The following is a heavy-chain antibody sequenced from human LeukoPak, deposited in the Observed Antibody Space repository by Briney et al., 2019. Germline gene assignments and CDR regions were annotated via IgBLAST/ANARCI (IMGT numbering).Heavy chain of an antibody. CDR2: IHPSGML. J-gene: IGHJ4*02. Sequence: TSSETLSLTCTVSGASFNSDDQYWNWIRQSPGKGLEWIGSIHPSGMLYNNPSLESRVTMSRDTSKNQFSLNLSSVTAADTAVYFCSRGLDSRKLGYWGQGILVTVSS. V-gene: IGHV4-31*03. CDR3: SRGLDSRKLGY. D-gene: IGHD3-22*01. CDR1: GASFNSDDQY.